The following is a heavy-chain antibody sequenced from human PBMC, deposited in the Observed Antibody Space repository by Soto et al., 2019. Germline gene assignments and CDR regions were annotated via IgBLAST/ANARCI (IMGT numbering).Heavy chain of an antibody. CDR1: GDSVSSNTAA. CDR2: TYYRSNWRH. J-gene: IGHJ4*02. CDR3: ARGVAGSGFDL. V-gene: IGHV6-1*01. D-gene: IGHD6-19*01. Sequence: SQTLSLTCAISGDSVSSNTAAWNWIRSSPSRGLEWRGRTYYRSNWRHDYAVSVKSRITVNPDTSKNHFSLQLNSVTPDDTAVYYCARGVAGSGFDLWGQRTLVTVSS.